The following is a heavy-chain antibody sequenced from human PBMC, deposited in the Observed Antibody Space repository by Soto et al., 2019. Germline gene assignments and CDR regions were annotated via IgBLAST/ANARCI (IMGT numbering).Heavy chain of an antibody. Sequence: ASVKVSCKASGYTFTSYAMHWVRQAPGQRLEWMGWINAGNGNTKYSQKFQGRVTITRDTSASTAYMELSSLRSEDTAVYYCARWDGSGSYPYYYYGMDVWGQGTTVTVS. J-gene: IGHJ6*02. CDR1: GYTFTSYA. CDR3: ARWDGSGSYPYYYYGMDV. CDR2: INAGNGNT. D-gene: IGHD3-10*01. V-gene: IGHV1-3*01.